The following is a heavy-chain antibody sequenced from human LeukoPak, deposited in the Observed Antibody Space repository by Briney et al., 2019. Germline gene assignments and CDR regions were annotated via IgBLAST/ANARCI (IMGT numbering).Heavy chain of an antibody. CDR1: GFTFSSYS. CDR2: ISSSSSYI. CDR3: ARESYGSAQFDP. D-gene: IGHD3-10*01. J-gene: IGHJ5*02. V-gene: IGHV3-21*01. Sequence: GGSLRLSCAASGFTFSSYSMNWARQAPGKGLEWVSSISSSSSYIYYADSVKGRFTISRDNAKNSLYLQMNSLRAEDTAVYYCARESYGSAQFDPWGQGTLVTVSS.